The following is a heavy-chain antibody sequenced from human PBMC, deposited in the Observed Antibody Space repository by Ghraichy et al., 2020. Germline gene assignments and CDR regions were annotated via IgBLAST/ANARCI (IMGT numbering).Heavy chain of an antibody. D-gene: IGHD6-13*01. CDR2: FYYSGNT. V-gene: IGHV4-39*01. CDR1: GDSITSRTYY. J-gene: IGHJ5*02. Sequence: ETLSLTCTVSGDSITSRTYYWGWIRQPPGKGLEWIGSFYYSGNTYYNSSLKSRVTISVDTSKNQFSLKLSSVTAADTAIYYCARHNLAGRWFDPWGQGTLVTVSS. CDR3: ARHNLAGRWFDP.